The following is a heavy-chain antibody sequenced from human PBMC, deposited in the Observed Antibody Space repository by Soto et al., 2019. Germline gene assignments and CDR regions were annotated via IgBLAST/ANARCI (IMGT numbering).Heavy chain of an antibody. D-gene: IGHD3-10*01. CDR3: ARAGSGSYYHFDY. CDR2: IYRTGST. V-gene: IGHV4-4*02. J-gene: IGHJ4*02. CDR1: GGSFTSNNW. Sequence: KPSETLSLTCAVSGGSFTSNNWWTWVRQPPGQGLEWIGEIYRTGSTNYNPSLKSRVTISLDKSENQFSLKVTSLTAADTAVYYCARAGSGSYYHFDYWGQGTLVTVSS.